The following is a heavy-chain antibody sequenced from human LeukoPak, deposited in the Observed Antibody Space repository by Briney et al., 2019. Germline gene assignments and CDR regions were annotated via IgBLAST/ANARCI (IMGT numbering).Heavy chain of an antibody. CDR3: ARASGRYSDAFDI. Sequence: GASVKVSCKASGYXFTGYYIHWVRQAPGQGLEWMGWINPNSGGTNYAQNFQGRVTMTRDTSISTAYMELSRLRSDDTALYYCARASGRYSDAFDIWGQGTMVTVSS. CDR1: GYXFTGYY. J-gene: IGHJ3*02. CDR2: INPNSGGT. V-gene: IGHV1-2*02. D-gene: IGHD1-26*01.